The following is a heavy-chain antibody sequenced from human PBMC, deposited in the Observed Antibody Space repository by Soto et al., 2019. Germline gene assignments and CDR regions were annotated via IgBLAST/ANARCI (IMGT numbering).Heavy chain of an antibody. CDR3: ARGQLWSGYYWSDYYYYGLDV. V-gene: IGHV3-21*01. Sequence: NPGGSLRLSCAASGFTFSSYSMNWVRQAPGKGLEWVSSISSSSSYIYYADSVKGRFTISRDNAKNSLYLQMNSLRAEDTAVYYCARGQLWSGYYWSDYYYYGLDVWAKGTTVTVP. D-gene: IGHD3-3*01. CDR2: ISSSSSYI. J-gene: IGHJ6*04. CDR1: GFTFSSYS.